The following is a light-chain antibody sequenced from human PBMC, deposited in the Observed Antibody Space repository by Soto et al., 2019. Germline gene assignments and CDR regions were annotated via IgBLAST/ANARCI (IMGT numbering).Light chain of an antibody. CDR2: AAS. J-gene: IGKJ1*01. V-gene: IGKV1-39*01. CDR1: QSISGY. Sequence: DIQMTQSRSSLTASVGDRVTITCRASQSISGYLNWYQEKPGKAPKLLIYAASSLQSGVPSRFSGRGSGTGFTLTITSLQPEDFGTYYCQQSYRTPTFGQGTKVEIK. CDR3: QQSYRTPT.